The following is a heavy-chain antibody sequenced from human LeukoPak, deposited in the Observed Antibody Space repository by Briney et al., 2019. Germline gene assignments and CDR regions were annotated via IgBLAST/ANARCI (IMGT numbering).Heavy chain of an antibody. CDR2: IIPIFGTA. D-gene: IGHD1-26*01. Sequence: GASVKVSCKASGGTFSSYAISWVRQAPGQGLEWMGGIIPIFGTANYAQKFQGRVTITTDESTSTAYMELSSLRSEDTAVYYCARAHSSRELLLTTDYWGQGTLVTVSS. CDR1: GGTFSSYA. V-gene: IGHV1-69*05. J-gene: IGHJ4*02. CDR3: ARAHSSRELLLTTDY.